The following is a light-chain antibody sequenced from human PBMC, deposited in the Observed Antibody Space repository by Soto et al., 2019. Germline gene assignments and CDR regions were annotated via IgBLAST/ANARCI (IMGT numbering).Light chain of an antibody. CDR1: QSVSSSY. V-gene: IGKV3-20*01. J-gene: IGKJ2*01. Sequence: EIVLTQSPGTLSLSPGERATLSCRASQSVSSSYLAWYQQKPGQAPRLLIYGACSRATGIPDRFSGSGSGKDFTLTISRLEPEDFAVYYCQQYGSSPMYTFGQGTKLEIK. CDR3: QQYGSSPMYT. CDR2: GAC.